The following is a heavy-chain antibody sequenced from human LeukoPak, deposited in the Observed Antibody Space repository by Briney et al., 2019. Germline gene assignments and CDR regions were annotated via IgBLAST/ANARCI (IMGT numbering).Heavy chain of an antibody. CDR1: GGSFSGYY. J-gene: IGHJ4*02. CDR3: ARGSGSYKSLDY. CDR2: INHSGST. Sequence: SETLSLTCAVYGGSFSGYYWSWIRQPPGRGLKWIGEINHSGSTNYNPSLKRRVTISVDTSKNQFSLKLSSMTAADTAVYYCARGSGSYKSLDYWGQGTLVTVSS. D-gene: IGHD1-26*01. V-gene: IGHV4-34*01.